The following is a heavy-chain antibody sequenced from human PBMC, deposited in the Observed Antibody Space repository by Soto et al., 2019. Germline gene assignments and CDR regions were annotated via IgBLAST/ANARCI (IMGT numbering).Heavy chain of an antibody. CDR3: ARVGMHDFWSGLVYNY. V-gene: IGHV1-18*01. Sequence: ASVKVSCKASGYTFTSYGISWMRQAPGQGLEWMGWISAYNGNTNYAQKLQGRVTMTTDTSTSTAYMELRSLRSDDTAVYYCARVGMHDFWSGLVYNYWGQGTLVTVSS. CDR2: ISAYNGNT. D-gene: IGHD3-3*01. CDR1: GYTFTSYG. J-gene: IGHJ4*02.